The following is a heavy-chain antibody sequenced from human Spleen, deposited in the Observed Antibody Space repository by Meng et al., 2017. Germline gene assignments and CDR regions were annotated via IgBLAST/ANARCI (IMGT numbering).Heavy chain of an antibody. D-gene: IGHD6-19*01. CDR3: AKAIGIAVAGVALFDY. J-gene: IGHJ4*02. CDR2: ISGSGGTT. CDR1: GFTFSSYA. Sequence: GGSLRLSCAASGFTFSSYAMNWVRQAPGKGLDWVSGISGSGGTTYYADSVKGRFTISRDNSKNTLYLQMNSLRAEDTAVYYCAKAIGIAVAGVALFDYWGQGTLVTVSS. V-gene: IGHV3-23*01.